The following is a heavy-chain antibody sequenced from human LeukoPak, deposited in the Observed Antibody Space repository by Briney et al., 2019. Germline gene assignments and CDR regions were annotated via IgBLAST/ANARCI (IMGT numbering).Heavy chain of an antibody. CDR3: ARGVNGYGYFDY. CDR2: IIPIFGTA. D-gene: IGHD5-18*01. CDR1: GGTFSSYA. V-gene: IGHV1-69*13. J-gene: IGHJ4*02. Sequence: SVRVSCKASGGTFSSYAISWVRQAPGQGLEWMGGIIPIFGTANYAQKFQGRVTITADESTSTAYMELSSLRSEDTAVYYCARGVNGYGYFDYWGQGTLVTVSS.